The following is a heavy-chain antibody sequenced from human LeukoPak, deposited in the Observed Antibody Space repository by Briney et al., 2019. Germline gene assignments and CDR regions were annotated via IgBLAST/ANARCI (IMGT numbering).Heavy chain of an antibody. V-gene: IGHV3-48*01. D-gene: IGHD3-10*01. CDR3: ARGKVVRGVIDY. CDR1: GFTFSGYS. Sequence: PGGSLRLSCAASGFTFSGYSMKWVRRAPGKGLEWTSYISSSSSTIYYADSVKGRFTISRDNAKNSLYLQMNSLRVDDTAVYYCARGKVVRGVIDYWGQGTLVTVSS. CDR2: ISSSSSTI. J-gene: IGHJ4*02.